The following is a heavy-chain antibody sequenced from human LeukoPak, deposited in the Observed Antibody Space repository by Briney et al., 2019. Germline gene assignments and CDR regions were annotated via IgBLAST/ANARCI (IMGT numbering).Heavy chain of an antibody. V-gene: IGHV4-59*12. CDR2: IYYSGST. D-gene: IGHD1-26*01. CDR3: ARRGRGTSGTPYYYYYYMDV. CDR1: GGSISSYY. Sequence: SETLSLTCTVSGGSISSYYWSWIRQPPGKGLEWIGYIYYSGSTNYNPSLKSRVTISVDTSKNQFSLKLSSVTAADTAVYYCARRGRGTSGTPYYYYYYMDVWGKGTTVTISS. J-gene: IGHJ6*03.